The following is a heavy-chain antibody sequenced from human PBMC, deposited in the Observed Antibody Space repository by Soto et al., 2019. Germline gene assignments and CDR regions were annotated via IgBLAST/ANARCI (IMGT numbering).Heavy chain of an antibody. CDR2: ISSSSSYT. V-gene: IGHV3-11*05. Sequence: PGGSLRLSCAASGFTFSDYYMTWIRQAPGKGLEWVSYISSSSSYTNYADSVKGRFTISRDNAKNSLYLQMNSLRAEDTAVYYCARDIYCTSTSCYGSDYWGQGTLVTVSS. CDR1: GFTFSDYY. D-gene: IGHD2-2*01. CDR3: ARDIYCTSTSCYGSDY. J-gene: IGHJ4*02.